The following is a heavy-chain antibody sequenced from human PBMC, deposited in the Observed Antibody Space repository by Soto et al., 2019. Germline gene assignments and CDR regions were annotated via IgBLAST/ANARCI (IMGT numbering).Heavy chain of an antibody. V-gene: IGHV3-23*01. D-gene: IGHD2-2*01. Sequence: GGSLRLSCAASGFTFSSYAMSWVRQAPGKGLEWVSAISGSGGSTYYADSVKGRFTISRDNSKNTLYLQMNSLRAEDTAVYYCAKVVCDQLLPPYYYYYMDVWGKGTTVTVSS. CDR1: GFTFSSYA. CDR2: ISGSGGST. CDR3: AKVVCDQLLPPYYYYYMDV. J-gene: IGHJ6*03.